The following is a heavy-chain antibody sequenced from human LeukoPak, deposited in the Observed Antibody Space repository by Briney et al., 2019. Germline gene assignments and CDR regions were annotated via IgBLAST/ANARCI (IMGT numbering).Heavy chain of an antibody. Sequence: PSETLSLTCTVSGGSISSSSYYWGWIRQPPGKGLEWIGSIYYSGSTYYNPSLKSRVTISVDTSKNQFSLKLSSVTAADTAVYYCASSRLGRGASGWYFDLWGRGTLVTVSS. CDR1: GGSISSSSYY. V-gene: IGHV4-39*07. D-gene: IGHD2-2*01. CDR3: ASSRLGRGASGWYFDL. J-gene: IGHJ2*01. CDR2: IYYSGST.